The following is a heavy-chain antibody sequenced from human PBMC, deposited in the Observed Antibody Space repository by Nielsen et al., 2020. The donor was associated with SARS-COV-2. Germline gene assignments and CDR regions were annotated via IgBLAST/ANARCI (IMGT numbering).Heavy chain of an antibody. D-gene: IGHD3-16*01. CDR3: ARGGRITCGGDDDAFDI. J-gene: IGHJ3*02. V-gene: IGHV4-30-2*01. CDR1: GGPISSGGYS. CDR2: IYDSGRT. Sequence: SELLSFTPAPPGGPISSGGYSWSWIRQPPGKGLEWIWFIYDSGRTYYNPSLQSRVTISVDTSKTQLSLKLSSVAAADTAVYYCARGGRITCGGDDDAFDIWGQGTMVTVYS.